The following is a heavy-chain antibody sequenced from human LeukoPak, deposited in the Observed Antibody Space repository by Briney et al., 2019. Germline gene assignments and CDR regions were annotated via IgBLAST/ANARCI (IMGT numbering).Heavy chain of an antibody. CDR1: GYTFTSYG. Sequence: ASVNVSCKASGYTFTSYGISWVRQAPGQGLEWMGWISAYNGNTNYAQKLQGRVAMTTDTSTSTAYMELRSLRSDDTAVYYCASSYYYGSGSLGYWGQGTLSPSPQ. CDR2: ISAYNGNT. V-gene: IGHV1-18*01. J-gene: IGHJ4*02. D-gene: IGHD3-10*01. CDR3: ASSYYYGSGSLGY.